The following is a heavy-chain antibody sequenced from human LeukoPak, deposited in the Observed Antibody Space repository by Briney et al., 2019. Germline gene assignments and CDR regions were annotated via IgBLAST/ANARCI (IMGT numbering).Heavy chain of an antibody. Sequence: GGSLRLSCAVSGFTFSSYWMNWVRQAPGRGLEWVASIKQDGGEKSYVDSVKGRFTISRDNANNSLYLQMNSLRAEDTAVYYCARDPLSTSSPVDYWGQGTLVTVSS. CDR2: IKQDGGEK. CDR3: ARDPLSTSSPVDY. V-gene: IGHV3-7*01. CDR1: GFTFSSYW. D-gene: IGHD2-2*01. J-gene: IGHJ4*02.